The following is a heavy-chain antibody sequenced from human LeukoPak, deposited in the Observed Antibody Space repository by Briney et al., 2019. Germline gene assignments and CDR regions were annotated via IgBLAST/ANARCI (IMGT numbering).Heavy chain of an antibody. CDR2: INPNSGGT. Sequence: ASVKVSCKASGYTFTGYYMHWVRQAPGQGLEWMGRINPNSGGTNYAQKFQGWVTMTRDTSISTAYMELSRLRSDDTAVYYCARGKKITVTAYGMDVWGQGTTVTVSS. D-gene: IGHD2-21*02. V-gene: IGHV1-2*04. J-gene: IGHJ6*02. CDR3: ARGKKITVTAYGMDV. CDR1: GYTFTGYY.